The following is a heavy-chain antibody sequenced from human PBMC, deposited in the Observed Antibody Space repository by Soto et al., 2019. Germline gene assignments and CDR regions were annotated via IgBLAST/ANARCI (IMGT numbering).Heavy chain of an antibody. CDR3: ARRPTYYYDSSGYSLDAFDI. V-gene: IGHV5-51*01. CDR1: GYSFTSYW. CDR2: IYPGDSDT. Sequence: GESLKISCQGSGYSFTSYWIGWVRQMPGKGLEWMGIIYPGDSDTRYSPSFQGQVTISADKSISTAYLQWSSLKASDTAMYYCARRPTYYYDSSGYSLDAFDIWGQGTMVTVSS. J-gene: IGHJ3*02. D-gene: IGHD3-22*01.